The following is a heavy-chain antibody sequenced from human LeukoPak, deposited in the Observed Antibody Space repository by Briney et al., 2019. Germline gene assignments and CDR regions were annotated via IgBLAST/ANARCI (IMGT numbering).Heavy chain of an antibody. Sequence: GGSLRLSCAASGFTVSSNYMSWVRQAPGKGLEWVSVIYSGGSTYYADSVKGRFTISGDNSKNTLYLQMNSLRAEDTAVYYCAKDHSRDSSGYYVDYWGQGTLVTVSS. CDR2: IYSGGST. D-gene: IGHD3-22*01. CDR3: AKDHSRDSSGYYVDY. J-gene: IGHJ4*02. CDR1: GFTVSSNY. V-gene: IGHV3-53*01.